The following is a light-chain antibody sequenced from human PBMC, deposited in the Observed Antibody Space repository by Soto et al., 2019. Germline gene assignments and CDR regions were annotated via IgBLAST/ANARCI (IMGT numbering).Light chain of an antibody. Sequence: DIQMTQSPSTLSGSVGARVTITGRASQTISSWLAWYQQKPGKAPKFLIYDASSLESGVPSRFSGSGSGTEFTLTISSLQPDDFATYYCQQYKSYSMFGQGTKVDIK. J-gene: IGKJ1*01. CDR1: QTISSW. CDR3: QQYKSYSM. V-gene: IGKV1-5*01. CDR2: DAS.